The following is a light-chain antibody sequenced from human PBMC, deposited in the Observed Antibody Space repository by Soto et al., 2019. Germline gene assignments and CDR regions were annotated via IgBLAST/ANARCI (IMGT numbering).Light chain of an antibody. CDR2: WAS. V-gene: IGKV4-1*01. J-gene: IGKJ3*01. CDR3: QQYYSTTLT. CDR1: QSVLYSSNNKNY. Sequence: DIVMTQSPDSLGVSLGERATINCKSSQSVLYSSNNKNYLAWYQQKPGQPPKLLIYWASTRGSGVPDRFSGSGSGTDVTLTISSLQAEDVAVYYCQQYYSTTLTFGPGTKVDIK.